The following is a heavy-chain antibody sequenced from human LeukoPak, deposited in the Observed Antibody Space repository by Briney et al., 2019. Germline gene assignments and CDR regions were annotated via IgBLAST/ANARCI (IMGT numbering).Heavy chain of an antibody. V-gene: IGHV4-34*01. CDR1: GGSFSGYY. Sequence: SETLSLTCAVYGGSFSGYYWTWIRQPPGKGLEWIGEINHSGSTNYNPSLKSRVTISVDTSKKHFSLKLNSVTAADTAVYYCARTAYYDILTGYQETAIDPWGQGTLVTVSS. CDR3: ARTAYYDILTGYQETAIDP. CDR2: INHSGST. J-gene: IGHJ5*02. D-gene: IGHD3-9*01.